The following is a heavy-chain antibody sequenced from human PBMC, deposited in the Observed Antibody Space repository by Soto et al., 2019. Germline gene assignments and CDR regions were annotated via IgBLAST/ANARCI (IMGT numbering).Heavy chain of an antibody. V-gene: IGHV3-23*01. CDR3: ADGIRGCNAIFDY. Sequence: QNPGKGLEWVSAIIGSGVDTYYADSVKGRFTISRDNSKNTLYLPMTSLRAEDTAVYYGADGIRGCNAIFDYR. D-gene: IGHD3-10*01. CDR2: IIGSGVDT. J-gene: IGHJ4*01.